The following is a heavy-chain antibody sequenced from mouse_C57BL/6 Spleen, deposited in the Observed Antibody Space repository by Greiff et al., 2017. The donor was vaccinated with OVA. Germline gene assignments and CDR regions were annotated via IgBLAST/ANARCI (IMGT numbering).Heavy chain of an antibody. D-gene: IGHD2-3*01. CDR2: IDPSDSET. V-gene: IGHV1-52*01. CDR3: ARKGDGSWFAY. Sequence: QVQLQQPGAELVRPGSSVKLSCKASGYTFTSYWMHWVKQRPIQGLEWIGNIDPSDSETHYNQKFKDKATLTVDKSSSTAYMQLSSLTSEDSAVYYCARKGDGSWFAYWGQGTLVTVSA. CDR1: GYTFTSYW. J-gene: IGHJ3*01.